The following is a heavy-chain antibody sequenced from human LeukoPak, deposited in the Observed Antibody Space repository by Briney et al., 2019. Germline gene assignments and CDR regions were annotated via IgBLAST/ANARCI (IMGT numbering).Heavy chain of an antibody. Sequence: GGSLRLSCAASGFTFSSYAMSWVRQAPGKGLEWVSAISGSGGSTYYADSVKGRFTISRDNSRNTVFLQMDSLRAEDTAIYYCAKEYYYIDYWGQGTLVTVSS. CDR3: AKEYYYIDY. CDR1: GFTFSSYA. D-gene: IGHD2-15*01. CDR2: ISGSGGST. V-gene: IGHV3-23*01. J-gene: IGHJ4*02.